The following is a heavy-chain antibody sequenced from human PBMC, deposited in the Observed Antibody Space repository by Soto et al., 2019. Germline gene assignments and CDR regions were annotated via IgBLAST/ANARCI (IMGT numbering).Heavy chain of an antibody. CDR3: ARDCSGGSCYPMGLDY. CDR2: IYYSGST. CDR1: GGSISSGGYY. J-gene: IGHJ4*02. Sequence: QVQLQESGPGLVKPSQTLSLTCTVSGGSISSGGYYWSWIRQHPGKGLEWIGYIYYSGSTYYNPPLKTRVTVSVDTSKNQFSLKLSSGTAGDTAVYYCARDCSGGSCYPMGLDYWGQGTLVTVSS. D-gene: IGHD2-15*01. V-gene: IGHV4-31*03.